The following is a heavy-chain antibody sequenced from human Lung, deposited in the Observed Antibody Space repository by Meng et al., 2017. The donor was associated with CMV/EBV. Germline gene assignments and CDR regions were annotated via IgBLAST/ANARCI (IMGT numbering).Heavy chain of an antibody. D-gene: IGHD3-10*01. J-gene: IGHJ4*02. CDR2: ISSSSSYI. Sequence: GEXXKISCAASGFTFSSYSMNWVRQAPGKGLEWVSSISSSSSYIYYADSVKGRFTISRDNAKNSLYLQMNSLRAEDTAVYYCARDTLTMVRGVWVHLGQGXLVTVSS. V-gene: IGHV3-21*01. CDR3: ARDTLTMVRGVWVH. CDR1: GFTFSSYS.